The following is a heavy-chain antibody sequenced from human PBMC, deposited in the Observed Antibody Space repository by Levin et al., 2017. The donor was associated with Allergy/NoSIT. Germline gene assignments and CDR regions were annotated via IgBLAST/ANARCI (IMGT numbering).Heavy chain of an antibody. J-gene: IGHJ6*02. CDR1: GFTFSSYG. CDR3: ARDMVYYYGSGSPHYYYYSMDV. V-gene: IGHV3-33*01. Sequence: AGGSLRLSCAASGFTFSSYGMHWVRQAPGKGLEWVAVIWYDGSNEYYADSVKGRFTISRDNSKNTLYLQMNSLRAEDTAVYYCARDMVYYYGSGSPHYYYYSMDVWGQGTTVTVSS. CDR2: IWYDGSNE. D-gene: IGHD3-10*01.